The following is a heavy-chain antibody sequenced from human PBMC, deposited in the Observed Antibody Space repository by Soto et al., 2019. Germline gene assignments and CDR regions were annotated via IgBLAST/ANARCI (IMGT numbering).Heavy chain of an antibody. D-gene: IGHD2-15*01. J-gene: IGHJ4*02. Sequence: QVQLVQSGAEVKKPGASVKVSCKASGYTFTGYYMHWVRQAPGQGLEWMGWINPNSGCTNYAQKFQGRVTMTRDTSISTAYKEVSRLRSDDTAVYYCARDHIVVVVAATYADYWGQGTLVTVSS. CDR2: INPNSGCT. CDR1: GYTFTGYY. CDR3: ARDHIVVVVAATYADY. V-gene: IGHV1-2*02.